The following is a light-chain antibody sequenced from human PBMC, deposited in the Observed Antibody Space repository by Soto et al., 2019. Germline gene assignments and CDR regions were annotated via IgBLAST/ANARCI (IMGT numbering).Light chain of an antibody. Sequence: DIVLTQSPGTLSLSPGERATLSCRASQSVISTNLAWYQQKPGQPPSLLIYGASSRASGIPDRFSGSGSGTDFILTISRLDPEDFAVYYCQQYGSSPLTFGGGTKVEIK. J-gene: IGKJ4*01. CDR2: GAS. CDR1: QSVISTN. V-gene: IGKV3-20*01. CDR3: QQYGSSPLT.